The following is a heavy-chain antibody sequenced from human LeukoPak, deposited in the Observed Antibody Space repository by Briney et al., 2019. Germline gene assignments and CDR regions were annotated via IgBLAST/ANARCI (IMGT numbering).Heavy chain of an antibody. J-gene: IGHJ3*02. CDR1: GYTFTNYG. Sequence: ASVKVSCTASGYTFTNYGINWVRQAPGQGLEWMGWISGYNGNTNYAQKLQGRVTMTTDTSTSTAYMEVRSLRSDDTAVYYCARDGHRRYHYDSSRRDDAFDIWGQGTMVTVSS. V-gene: IGHV1-18*01. CDR2: ISGYNGNT. D-gene: IGHD3-22*01. CDR3: ARDGHRRYHYDSSRRDDAFDI.